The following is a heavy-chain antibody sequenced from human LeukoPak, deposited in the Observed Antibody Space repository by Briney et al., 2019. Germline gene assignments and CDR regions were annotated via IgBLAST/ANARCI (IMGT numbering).Heavy chain of an antibody. J-gene: IGHJ5*02. CDR2: IYYSGST. V-gene: IGHV4-59*01. D-gene: IGHD3/OR15-3a*01. Sequence: SSETLSLTRTVSGGSISSYYWSWIRQPPGKGLERIGYIYYSGSTNYNPSLKSRVTISVDTSKNQFSLKLSSVTAADTAVYYCARFGRGTSWFDPWGQGTLVTVSS. CDR1: GGSISSYY. CDR3: ARFGRGTSWFDP.